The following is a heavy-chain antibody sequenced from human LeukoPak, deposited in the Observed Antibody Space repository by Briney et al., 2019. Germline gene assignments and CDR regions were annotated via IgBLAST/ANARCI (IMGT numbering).Heavy chain of an antibody. CDR1: GFNFNNHE. CDR2: ISSSGSSR. Sequence: GGSLRLSCVVPGFNFNNHEMNWVRQAPGKGLEWVSYISSSGSSRYYADSVKGRFTISRDNAKNSMYLQMNSLRVEDTAVYYCVRDDGAYYQHSMDVWGKGTTVTVSS. J-gene: IGHJ6*03. D-gene: IGHD3-16*01. V-gene: IGHV3-48*03. CDR3: VRDDGAYYQHSMDV.